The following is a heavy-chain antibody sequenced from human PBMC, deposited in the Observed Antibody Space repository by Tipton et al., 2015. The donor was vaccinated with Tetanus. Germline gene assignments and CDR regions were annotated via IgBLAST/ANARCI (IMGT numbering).Heavy chain of an antibody. D-gene: IGHD5-12*01. CDR3: ARGPRLLLYYFGS. Sequence: SLRLSCAASGFTFSTSGYHWVRQAPGKGLETVAVISYDGTKKDYADSMKGRCSISRDNSKSTLYLQMNSLTLEDTAVYYCARGPRLLLYYFGSWGQGTLVTVSS. CDR1: GFTFSTSG. CDR2: ISYDGTKK. J-gene: IGHJ4*02. V-gene: IGHV3-30*03.